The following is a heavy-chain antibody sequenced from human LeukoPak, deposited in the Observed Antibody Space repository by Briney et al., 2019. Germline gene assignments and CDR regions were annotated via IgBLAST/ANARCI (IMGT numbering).Heavy chain of an antibody. CDR2: ISAYNGNT. Sequence: ASVKVSCKASGYTFTSYGISWVRQAPGQGLEWMGWISAYNGNTNYAQKLQGRVTMTTDTSTSTAYMDLRSLRSDDTAVYYCARDKYDYYYMDVWGKGTTVTVSS. V-gene: IGHV1-18*01. D-gene: IGHD3-3*01. CDR1: GYTFTSYG. CDR3: ARDKYDYYYMDV. J-gene: IGHJ6*03.